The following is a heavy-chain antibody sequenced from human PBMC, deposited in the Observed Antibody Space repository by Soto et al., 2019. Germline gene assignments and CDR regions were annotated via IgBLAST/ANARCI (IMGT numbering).Heavy chain of an antibody. V-gene: IGHV3-30-3*01. CDR3: ARGYCSGGSCYSFDY. CDR1: GFTFSSYA. Sequence: QVQLVESGGGVVQPGRSLRLSCAASGFTFSSYAMHWVRQAPGKGLEWVAVISYDGSNKYYADSVKGRCTISRDNSKNTLYLQMNSLRAEDTAVYSCARGYCSGGSCYSFDYWGQGTLVTVSS. J-gene: IGHJ4*02. CDR2: ISYDGSNK. D-gene: IGHD2-15*01.